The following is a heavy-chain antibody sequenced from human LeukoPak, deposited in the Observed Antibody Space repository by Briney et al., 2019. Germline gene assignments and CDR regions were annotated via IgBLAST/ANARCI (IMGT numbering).Heavy chain of an antibody. CDR3: AKDEEAGATTFDY. D-gene: IGHD1-26*01. J-gene: IGHJ4*02. CDR2: ISGSGGST. Sequence: GGSLRLYRAASGFTFSSYSMNWVRQAPGKGLEWVSAISGSGGSTYCADSVKGRFTISGDNSKNTLYLQMNSLRAEDTAVYYCAKDEEAGATTFDYWGQGTLVTVSS. CDR1: GFTFSSYS. V-gene: IGHV3-23*01.